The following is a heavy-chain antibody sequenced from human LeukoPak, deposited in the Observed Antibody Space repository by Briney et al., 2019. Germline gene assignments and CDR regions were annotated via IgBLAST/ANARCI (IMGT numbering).Heavy chain of an antibody. V-gene: IGHV4-38-2*02. Sequence: SETLSLTCTVSGYSISSGYYWGWIRQPPGKGLEWIGSIYYSGSTYYNPSLKSRVTISVDTSKNQFSLKLSSVTAADTAVYYCASGGSIYGDYYYYYMDVWGKGTTVTVSS. CDR3: ASGGSIYGDYYYYYMDV. CDR2: IYYSGST. J-gene: IGHJ6*03. CDR1: GYSISSGYY. D-gene: IGHD4-17*01.